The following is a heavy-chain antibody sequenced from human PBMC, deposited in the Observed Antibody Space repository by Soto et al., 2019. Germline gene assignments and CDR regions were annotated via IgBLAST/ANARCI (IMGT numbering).Heavy chain of an antibody. CDR1: GGTFSSYA. Sequence: QVQLVQSGAEVKKPGSSVKVSCKASGGTFSSYAISWVRQAPGQGLEWMGGIIPIFGTANYAQKFQGRVTITADESKSTAYLELRSLRSEDKAVYYCARDRRSGYDFFGHYYYGMDVWGQGTAVTVSS. CDR2: IIPIFGTA. V-gene: IGHV1-69*12. J-gene: IGHJ6*02. D-gene: IGHD5-12*01. CDR3: ARDRRSGYDFFGHYYYGMDV.